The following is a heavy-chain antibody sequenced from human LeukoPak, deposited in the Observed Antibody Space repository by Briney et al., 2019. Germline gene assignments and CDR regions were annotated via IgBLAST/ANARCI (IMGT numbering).Heavy chain of an antibody. J-gene: IGHJ6*03. CDR2: MSSSGIS. CDR1: GGSFSGYY. CDR3: ARESAVRGVIQGTGNMDV. V-gene: IGHV4-4*07. D-gene: IGHD3-10*01. Sequence: SETLSLTCAVYGGSFSGYYWSWIRQPAGKGLEWIGRMSSSGISTYSPSLESRVTISIDTSRNQFSMNLNSVTAADTAVYYCARESAVRGVIQGTGNMDVWGKGTTVTISS.